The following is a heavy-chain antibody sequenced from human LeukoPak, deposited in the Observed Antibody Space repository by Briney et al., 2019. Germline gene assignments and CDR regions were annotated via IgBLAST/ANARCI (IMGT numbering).Heavy chain of an antibody. Sequence: GGSLRLSCAASGFTFSDYYMSWIRQAPGKGLGGVSYISSSGSTIYYADSVKGRFTISRDNAKNSLYLQMNSLRAEDTAVYYCARRHRGSYYFDYWGQGTLVTVSP. CDR2: ISSSGSTI. CDR1: GFTFSDYY. J-gene: IGHJ4*02. V-gene: IGHV3-11*01. D-gene: IGHD1-26*01. CDR3: ARRHRGSYYFDY.